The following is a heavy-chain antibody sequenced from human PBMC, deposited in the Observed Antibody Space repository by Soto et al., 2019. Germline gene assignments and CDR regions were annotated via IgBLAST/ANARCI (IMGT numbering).Heavy chain of an antibody. Sequence: VGSLRLSCAASGFTFSRFGMHWVRQAPGKGLEWVAVISYDGSNRFYADSVKGRFTISRDNSKNTLYLQMNSLRPEDTAIYYCVRGGGGGLFDPWGQRTMLTVSS. CDR3: VRGGGGGLFDP. V-gene: IGHV3-30*03. D-gene: IGHD2-15*01. CDR1: GFTFSRFG. CDR2: ISYDGSNR. J-gene: IGHJ5*02.